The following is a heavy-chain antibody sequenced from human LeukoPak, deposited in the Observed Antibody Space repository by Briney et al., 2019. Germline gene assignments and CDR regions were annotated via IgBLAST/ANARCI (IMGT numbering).Heavy chain of an antibody. J-gene: IGHJ3*01. CDR2: TYYRSQWHN. V-gene: IGHV6-1*01. CDR1: GDSVSNNNYA. Sequence: SQTLSLTCAISGDSVSNNNYAWNWIGQSSSRGLEWLGRTYYRSQWHNDYARSVMSRISVDPDTSKNQFSLHLSSVTPDDTAEYYCAGGYAFDVWGQGTMVTVSS. CDR3: AGGYAFDV.